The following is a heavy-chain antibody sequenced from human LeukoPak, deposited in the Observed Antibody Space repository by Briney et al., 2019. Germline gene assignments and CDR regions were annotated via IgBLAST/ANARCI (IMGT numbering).Heavy chain of an antibody. J-gene: IGHJ5*02. CDR3: AREVVEDWFDP. D-gene: IGHD3-22*01. V-gene: IGHV1-2*02. CDR1: GYTFTGYY. Sequence: ASVRVSCKASGYTFTGYYMHWVRQAPGQGLEWMGWISPNSGGTNYAQKFQGRVTMTRDTSISTAYMGLSRLRSDDTAVYYCAREVVEDWFDPWGQGTLVTVSS. CDR2: ISPNSGGT.